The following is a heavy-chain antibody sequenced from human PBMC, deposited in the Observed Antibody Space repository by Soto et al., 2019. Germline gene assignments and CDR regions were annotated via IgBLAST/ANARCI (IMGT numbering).Heavy chain of an antibody. D-gene: IGHD5-12*01. CDR2: MNPGSGDT. Sequence: ASVQVSCKTSGYTFTNNDVTWVRQATGQGLEWMGWMNPGSGDTGYAQKFQGRVAMTRDISIATAYMEMNSLRAEDTAIYYCARGKWLQLGPDYWGLGTLVNVSS. V-gene: IGHV1-8*01. CDR1: GYTFTNND. J-gene: IGHJ4*02. CDR3: ARGKWLQLGPDY.